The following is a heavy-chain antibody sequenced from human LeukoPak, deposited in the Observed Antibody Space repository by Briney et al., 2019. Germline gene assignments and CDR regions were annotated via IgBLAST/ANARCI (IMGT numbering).Heavy chain of an antibody. V-gene: IGHV4-4*07. CDR3: AREPTSGREPTSGRPLDY. CDR2: FYSSGSN. CDR1: GGSISGYL. Sequence: SETLSPTCTVVGGSISGYLWSWIRQPPGKGLEGIGRFYSSGSNNYNPSLDSRVTMSLDTSKNHLSLNLSSVTAADTAVYYCAREPTSGREPTSGRPLDYWGQGTLVTVSS. D-gene: IGHD5-12*01. J-gene: IGHJ4*02.